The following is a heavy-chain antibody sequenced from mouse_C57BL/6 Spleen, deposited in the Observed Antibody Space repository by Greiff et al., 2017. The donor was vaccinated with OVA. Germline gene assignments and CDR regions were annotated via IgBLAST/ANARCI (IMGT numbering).Heavy chain of an antibody. Sequence: QVQLQQPGPDLVMPAASVYLSCTASGFTFTSYWMHWVNQRPGQGLEWIGEIAPSDSYTNYNQKFKGKSTFAVDKASSTAYVQLNSLTSEDSAIYYCARIYYYGSSYDWYFDVWGTGTTVTVSS. D-gene: IGHD1-1*01. V-gene: IGHV1-69*01. CDR3: ARIYYYGSSYDWYFDV. CDR1: GFTFTSYW. CDR2: IAPSDSYT. J-gene: IGHJ1*03.